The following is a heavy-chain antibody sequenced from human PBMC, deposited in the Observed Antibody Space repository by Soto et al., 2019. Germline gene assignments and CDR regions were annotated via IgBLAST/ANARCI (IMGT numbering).Heavy chain of an antibody. CDR2: IYHSGST. V-gene: IGHV4-4*02. J-gene: IGHJ4*02. D-gene: IGHD6-13*01. Sequence: QVQLQESGPGLVKPSGTLSLTCAVSGDSISSSKWWSLVRQPPGKGLEWIGEIYHSGSTNYNPSLKXRXMXSLXKSKNQFSLKLSSVTDADTAVYYCARGERQQQRDYWGQGTLVTVSS. CDR1: GDSISSSKW. CDR3: ARGERQQQRDY.